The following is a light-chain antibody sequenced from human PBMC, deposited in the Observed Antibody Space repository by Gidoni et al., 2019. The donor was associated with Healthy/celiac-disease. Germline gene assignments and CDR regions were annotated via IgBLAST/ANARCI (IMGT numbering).Light chain of an antibody. Sequence: GERATLSCRASQSVSSSYLAWYQQKPGQAPRLLIYGASSRATGIPDRFSGSGSGTDFTLTISRLEPDDFAVYYCQQYGSSPPYTFGQGTKLEIK. CDR3: QQYGSSPPYT. CDR1: QSVSSSY. J-gene: IGKJ2*01. CDR2: GAS. V-gene: IGKV3-20*01.